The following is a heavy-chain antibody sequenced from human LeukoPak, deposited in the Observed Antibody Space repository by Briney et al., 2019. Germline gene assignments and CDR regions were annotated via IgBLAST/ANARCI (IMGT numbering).Heavy chain of an antibody. D-gene: IGHD6-13*01. Sequence: PGGSLRLSCAASGFTFRTYWMHWVRQAPGKGLEWVSSISSSSSYIYYADSVKGRFTISRDNAKNSLYLQMNSLRAEDTAVYYCARGTAYSSNWFDPWGQGTLVTVSS. V-gene: IGHV3-21*01. J-gene: IGHJ5*02. CDR2: ISSSSSYI. CDR1: GFTFRTYW. CDR3: ARGTAYSSNWFDP.